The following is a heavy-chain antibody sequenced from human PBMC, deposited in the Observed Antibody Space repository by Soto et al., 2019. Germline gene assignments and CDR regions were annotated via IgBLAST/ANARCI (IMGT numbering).Heavy chain of an antibody. CDR3: ARDSPYSNGWYMDY. J-gene: IGHJ4*02. CDR2: ITPANGDT. Sequence: QVNLVQSGAEEKEPGASVRASCKASGYTFTSQGLHWVRQAPGDRLEWMGFITPANGDTVYSQRFQGRVTMTRDTSASTVYMELSSLRSEDTAVYYCARDSPYSNGWYMDYWGQGTLVTVSS. V-gene: IGHV1-3*05. CDR1: GYTFTSQG. D-gene: IGHD6-19*01.